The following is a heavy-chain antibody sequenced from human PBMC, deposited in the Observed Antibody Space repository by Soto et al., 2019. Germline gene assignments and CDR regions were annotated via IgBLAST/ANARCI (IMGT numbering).Heavy chain of an antibody. V-gene: IGHV3-30*18. J-gene: IGHJ4*02. CDR3: AKRSDSSRYYPPDY. Sequence: QVRLVESGGGVVQPGRSLRLSCAASGFTFSNYGMHWVRQAPGKGLEWVALISYDGRTKFYVDSVKGRFTISRDNSKNTLYLQMDSLRTEDTAVYYCAKRSDSSRYYPPDYWGQGTLVTVSS. D-gene: IGHD3-22*01. CDR1: GFTFSNYG. CDR2: ISYDGRTK.